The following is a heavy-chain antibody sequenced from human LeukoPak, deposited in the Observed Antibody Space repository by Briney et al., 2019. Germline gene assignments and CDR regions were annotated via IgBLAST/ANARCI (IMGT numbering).Heavy chain of an antibody. CDR3: ARGELGDY. V-gene: IGHV4-4*07. CDR1: GGSFSPYY. D-gene: IGHD1-26*01. J-gene: IGHJ4*02. CDR2: IYASGIT. Sequence: SETLSLTCTVSGGSFSPYYWNWIRRPAGKGLEWIGRIYASGITDYNPSLNSRVTMSLDTSKSQFSLYLTSVTAADTAVYYCARGELGDYWGQGTLVTVSS.